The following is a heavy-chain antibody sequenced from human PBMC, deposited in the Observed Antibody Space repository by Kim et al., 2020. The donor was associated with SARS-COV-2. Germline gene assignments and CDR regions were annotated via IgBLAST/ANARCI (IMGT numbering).Heavy chain of an antibody. CDR2: ISVDGSDT. CDR1: GFTFRSYW. J-gene: IGHJ1*01. D-gene: IGHD5-12*01. Sequence: GGSLRLSCTASGFTFRSYWMRWVRQAPGKGLVWVSRISVDGSDTAYADSVKGRFTISRDNAKNVVYLQMNSLRGEDTAVYYCARTFTSGLWGQGPLVSVSS. V-gene: IGHV3-74*01. CDR3: ARTFTSGL.